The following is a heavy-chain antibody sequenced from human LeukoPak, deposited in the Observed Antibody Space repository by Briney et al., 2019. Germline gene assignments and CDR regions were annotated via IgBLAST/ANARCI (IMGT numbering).Heavy chain of an antibody. CDR1: GGSFSGHY. V-gene: IGHV4-34*01. CDR3: TRGRYVTTRGGAAAGFLDY. Sequence: SETLSLTCAVSGGSFSGHYWNWIRQPPGKGLEWIGEINHGGSTNYNPSLKSRVTISVDTSQNQFSLRLSSVTAADTAVYYCTRGRYVTTRGGAAAGFLDYWGQGTLVTVST. D-gene: IGHD6-13*01. J-gene: IGHJ4*02. CDR2: INHGGST.